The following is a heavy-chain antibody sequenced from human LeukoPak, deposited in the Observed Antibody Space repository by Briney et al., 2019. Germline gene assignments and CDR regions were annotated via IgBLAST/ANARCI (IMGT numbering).Heavy chain of an antibody. V-gene: IGHV3-15*01. CDR1: GFTFSSYG. D-gene: IGHD6-19*01. CDR2: IKSKTDGGTT. J-gene: IGHJ4*02. CDR3: TTEGIAVAGTDY. Sequence: GGSLRLSCAASGFTFSSYGMHWVRQAPGKGLEWVGRIKSKTDGGTTDYAAPVKGRFTISRDDSKNTLYLQMNSLKTEDTAVYYCTTEGIAVAGTDYWGQGTLVTVSS.